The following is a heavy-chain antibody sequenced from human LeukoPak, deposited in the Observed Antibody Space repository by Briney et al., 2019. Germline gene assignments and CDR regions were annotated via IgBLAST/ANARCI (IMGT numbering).Heavy chain of an antibody. CDR1: GFTFSIYG. Sequence: GGSLRLSCAASGFTFSIYGMNWVRQAPGKGLEWISYISGNSDYIYQAGSVKGRFFISRDNAQDSLYLHMNSLRAEDTAVYFCARGAGYCTSTSCHLWSDYWGQGTLVTVSS. CDR3: ARGAGYCTSTSCHLWSDY. J-gene: IGHJ4*02. V-gene: IGHV3-21*05. CDR2: ISGNSDYI. D-gene: IGHD2-2*01.